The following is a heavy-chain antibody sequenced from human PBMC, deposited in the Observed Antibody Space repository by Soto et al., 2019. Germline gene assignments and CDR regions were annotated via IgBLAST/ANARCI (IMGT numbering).Heavy chain of an antibody. CDR3: AREGGQIHRYYFDY. J-gene: IGHJ4*02. CDR2: ISYDGSNK. CDR1: GFTFSSYA. D-gene: IGHD3-16*01. Sequence: GGSLRLSCAASGFTFSSYAMHWVRQAPGKGLEWVAVISYDGSNKYYADSVKGRFTISRDNSKNTLYLQMNSLRAEDTAVYYCAREGGQIHRYYFDYWGQGTLVTVSS. V-gene: IGHV3-30-3*01.